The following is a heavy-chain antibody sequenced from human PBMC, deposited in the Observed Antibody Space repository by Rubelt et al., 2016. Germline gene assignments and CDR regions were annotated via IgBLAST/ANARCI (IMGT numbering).Heavy chain of an antibody. CDR3: AGLDVVVVAATVEDY. D-gene: IGHD2-15*01. CDR1: GYTFTSYY. CDR2: INPSGGST. V-gene: IGHV1-46*01. Sequence: QVQLVQSGAEVKKPGASVKVSCKASGYTFTSYYMHWVRQAPGQGLEWMGIINPSGGSTSYAQKFQGRVTMTRDTSTSTVYMELSSLRSEDTAVYYCAGLDVVVVAATVEDYWGQGTLVTVSS. J-gene: IGHJ4*02.